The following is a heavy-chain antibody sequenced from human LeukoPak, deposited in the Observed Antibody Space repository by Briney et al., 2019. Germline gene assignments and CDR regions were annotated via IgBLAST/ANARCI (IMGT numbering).Heavy chain of an antibody. CDR2: ISSSGSGGNT. Sequence: GGSLRLSCAASGVTLSTYAMSWARQAPGRGLEWVSGISSSGSGGNTYYADSVKGRFTISRDNSKNMLHLQMNSLRAEDTAVYYCAKAFMVTPASFDYWGQGTLVTVSS. D-gene: IGHD2-21*02. CDR1: GVTLSTYA. J-gene: IGHJ4*02. V-gene: IGHV3-23*01. CDR3: AKAFMVTPASFDY.